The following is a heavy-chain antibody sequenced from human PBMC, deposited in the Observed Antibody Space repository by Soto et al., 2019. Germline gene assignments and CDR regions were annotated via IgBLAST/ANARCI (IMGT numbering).Heavy chain of an antibody. D-gene: IGHD2-21*02. J-gene: IGHJ4*03. Sequence: PSETLSLTCTVSGGSISSYYWSWIRQPPGKGLEWIGYIYYSGSTNYNPSLKSRVTISVDTSKNQFSLKLSSVTAADTAVYYCARGVTSYYFDYWGKGTTVTVSS. CDR2: IYYSGST. CDR3: ARGVTSYYFDY. CDR1: GGSISSYY. V-gene: IGHV4-59*08.